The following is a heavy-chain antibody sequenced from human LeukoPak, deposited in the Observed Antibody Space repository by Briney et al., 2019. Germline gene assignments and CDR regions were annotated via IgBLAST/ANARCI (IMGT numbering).Heavy chain of an antibody. CDR3: ARIGYSSSSFDY. D-gene: IGHD6-6*01. CDR1: GFTFSIYW. V-gene: IGHV3-7*01. Sequence: GGSLRLSCAASGFTFSIYWMSWVRQAPGKGLEWVANIKQDGSHIYYVDSMKGRFTISRDNAKNSVYLQMNTLSAEDTAVYYCARIGYSSSSFDYWGQGTLVTVSS. J-gene: IGHJ4*02. CDR2: IKQDGSHI.